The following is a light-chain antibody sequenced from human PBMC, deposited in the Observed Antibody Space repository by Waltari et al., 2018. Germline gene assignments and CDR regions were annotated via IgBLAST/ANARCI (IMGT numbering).Light chain of an antibody. CDR2: AAS. J-gene: IGKJ3*01. Sequence: IQLTQSPSSLSASVGDRVTITCRASQGIGRYLAWYQQKPGKSPKPLIYAASTLKNAVPSRFSGSGFGTDFTLTISSLQPEDFATYYCQQSNSYPFTFGPGTKVDIK. CDR3: QQSNSYPFT. CDR1: QGIGRY. V-gene: IGKV1-9*01.